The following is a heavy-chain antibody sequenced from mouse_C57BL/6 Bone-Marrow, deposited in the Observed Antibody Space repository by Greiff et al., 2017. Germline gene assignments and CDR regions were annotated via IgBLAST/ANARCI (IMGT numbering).Heavy chain of an antibody. D-gene: IGHD1-1*01. J-gene: IGHJ2*01. CDR2: IYPRSGNT. CDR1: GYTFTSYG. Sequence: VKVVESGAELARPGASVKLSCKASGYTFTSYGISWVKQRTGQGLEWIGEIYPRSGNTYYNEKFQGKATLTADKSSSTAYMELRSLTSEDSAVYFCARFPTVVARGYWGQGTTLTVSS. V-gene: IGHV1-81*01. CDR3: ARFPTVVARGY.